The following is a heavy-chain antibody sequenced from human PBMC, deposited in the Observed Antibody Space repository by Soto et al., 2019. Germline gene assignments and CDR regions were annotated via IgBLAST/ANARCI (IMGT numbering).Heavy chain of an antibody. J-gene: IGHJ4*01. Sequence: EVQLVESGGGLVQPGGSVRLSCAASGFTLSSYWMHWVRQAPGKGLMWVSRIHNDGSTTRYADSVKGRFTISRDNAKNTLYLQMSSLRVEDTAVYYCAGDTWNSYWGQGTLVTVSS. V-gene: IGHV3-74*01. CDR1: GFTLSSYW. D-gene: IGHD1-7*01. CDR3: AGDTWNSY. CDR2: IHNDGSTT.